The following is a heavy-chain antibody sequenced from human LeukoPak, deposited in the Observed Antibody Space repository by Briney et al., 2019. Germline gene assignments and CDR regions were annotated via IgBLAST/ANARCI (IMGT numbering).Heavy chain of an antibody. CDR1: GFTVSSNY. D-gene: IGHD1-7*01. CDR2: ISYDGSNE. CDR3: AKVRVVFNWNYAYYFDY. Sequence: GGSLRLSCAASGFTVSSNYMSWVRQAPGKGLEWVALISYDGSNEYYADSVKGRFTISRDNSKNTLYLQMNSLRGEDTAVYYCAKVRVVFNWNYAYYFDYWGQGTLVTVSS. V-gene: IGHV3-30*18. J-gene: IGHJ4*02.